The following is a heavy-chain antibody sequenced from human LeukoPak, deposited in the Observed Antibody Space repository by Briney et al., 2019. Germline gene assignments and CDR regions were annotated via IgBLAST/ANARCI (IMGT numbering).Heavy chain of an antibody. V-gene: IGHV4-34*01. CDR1: GGSFSGYY. CDR3: ARGTATAYYPINWFDP. Sequence: SETLSLTCAVYGGSFSGYYWNWIRQPPGKGLEWIGEINHSGSTNYNPSLESRVTISVDTSKNQFSLQLNSVTPEDTAVYYCARGTATAYYPINWFDPWGQGTLVTVSS. CDR2: INHSGST. D-gene: IGHD1-26*01. J-gene: IGHJ5*02.